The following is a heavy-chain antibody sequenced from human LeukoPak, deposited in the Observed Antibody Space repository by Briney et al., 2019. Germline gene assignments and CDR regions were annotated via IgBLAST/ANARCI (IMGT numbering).Heavy chain of an antibody. CDR3: AREARITMVRGVIGAFDI. J-gene: IGHJ3*02. CDR2: INPNSGGT. D-gene: IGHD3-10*01. CDR1: GYTLTGYY. Sequence: GASVKVSCKTSGYTLTGYYMHWVRQAPGQGLEWMGWINPNSGGTNYAQKFQDRVSMTRDTSISTAYMHLSRLRSDDTAVYYCAREARITMVRGVIGAFDIWGQGTMVTVSS. V-gene: IGHV1-2*02.